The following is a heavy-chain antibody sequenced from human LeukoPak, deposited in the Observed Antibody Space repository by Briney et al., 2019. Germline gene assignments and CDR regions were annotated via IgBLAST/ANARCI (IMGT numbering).Heavy chain of an antibody. CDR3: ATVPERRFLEWLPLVY. CDR2: ISAYNGNT. V-gene: IGHV1-18*01. D-gene: IGHD3-3*01. CDR1: GYTFTSYG. Sequence: ASVKVSCKASGYTFTSYGISWVRQAPGQGLEWMGWISAYNGNTNYAQKFQGRVTMTRDTSISTAYMELSRLRSDDTAVYYCATVPERRFLEWLPLVYWGQGTLVTVSS. J-gene: IGHJ4*02.